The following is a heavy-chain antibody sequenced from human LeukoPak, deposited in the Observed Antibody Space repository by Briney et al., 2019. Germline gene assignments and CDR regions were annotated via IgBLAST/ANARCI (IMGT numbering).Heavy chain of an antibody. CDR3: ARASGAFDY. CDR2: IYYSGIT. V-gene: IGHV4-59*01. CDR1: GGSISSSY. Sequence: SETLSLTCTVSGGSISSSYWSWIRQPPGKGLEWIGYIYYSGITNYDPSPKSRVTISLDMSKNQFSLKLNSVTAADTAVYYCARASGAFDYWGQGALVTVSS. J-gene: IGHJ4*02.